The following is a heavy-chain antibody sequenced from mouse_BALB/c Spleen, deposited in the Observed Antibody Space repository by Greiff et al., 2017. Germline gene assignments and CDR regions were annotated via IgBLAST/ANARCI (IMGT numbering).Heavy chain of an antibody. V-gene: IGHV5-6-4*01. J-gene: IGHJ1*01. CDR3: TRGELGQYFDV. CDR1: GFTFSSYT. CDR2: ISSGGSYT. Sequence: EVKLVESGGGLVKPGGSLKLSCAASGFTFSSYTMSWVRQTPEKRLEWVATISSGGSYTYYPDSVKGRFTISRDNAKNTLYLQMSSLKSEDTAMYYCTRGELGQYFDVWGAGTTVTVSS. D-gene: IGHD4-1*01.